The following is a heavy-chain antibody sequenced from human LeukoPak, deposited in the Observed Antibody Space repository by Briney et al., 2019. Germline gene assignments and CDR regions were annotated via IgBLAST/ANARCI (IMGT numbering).Heavy chain of an antibody. J-gene: IGHJ5*02. CDR1: GFTFSSYA. Sequence: GSLRLSCAASGFTFSSYAMHWVRQAPGKGLEWVAVISYDGSNKYYADSVKGRFTISRDNAKNSLYLQMNSLRAEDTAVYYCAREGTGYSSGWYSSGWFDPWGQGTLVTVSS. CDR2: ISYDGSNK. CDR3: AREGTGYSSGWYSSGWFDP. V-gene: IGHV3-30-3*01. D-gene: IGHD6-19*01.